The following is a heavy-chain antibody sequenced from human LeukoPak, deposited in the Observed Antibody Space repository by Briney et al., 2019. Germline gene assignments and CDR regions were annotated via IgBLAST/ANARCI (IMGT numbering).Heavy chain of an antibody. CDR2: INPSGGST. V-gene: IGHV1-46*01. J-gene: IGHJ4*02. D-gene: IGHD3-22*01. Sequence: ASVKVSCKASGYTFTSYYMHWVRQAPGQGLERMGIINPSGGSTSYAQKFQGRVTMTRDMSTSTVYMELSSLRSEDTAVYYCARDYYDSSGSVGYFDYWGQGTLVTVSS. CDR1: GYTFTSYY. CDR3: ARDYYDSSGSVGYFDY.